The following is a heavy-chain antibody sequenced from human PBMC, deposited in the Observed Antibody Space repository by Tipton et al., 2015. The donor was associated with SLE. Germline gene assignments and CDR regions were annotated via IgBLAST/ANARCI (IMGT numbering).Heavy chain of an antibody. V-gene: IGHV1-18*01. CDR2: ISTYNGNT. CDR1: GYTFSTYG. J-gene: IGHJ4*02. CDR3: ARVRVDTAMGVFDF. Sequence: QSGAEVKKPGASVRVSCKASGYTFSTYGISWVRQAPGQGLEWMGWISTYNGNTNYARKLQGRVTMTSDTSTSTAYMELRSLRSDDTAIYYCARVRVDTAMGVFDFWGQGTLVTVSS. D-gene: IGHD5-18*01.